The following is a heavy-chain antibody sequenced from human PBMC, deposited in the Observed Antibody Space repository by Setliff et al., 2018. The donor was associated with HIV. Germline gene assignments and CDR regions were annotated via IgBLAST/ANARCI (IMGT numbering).Heavy chain of an antibody. CDR3: ARLRQWLAFFDS. CDR1: GDSISSYS. J-gene: IGHJ4*02. D-gene: IGHD6-19*01. CDR2: IFSSGGT. V-gene: IGHV4-4*08. Sequence: PSETLSLTCTVSGDSISSYSWNWIRQSPGGGLEWIGFIFSSGGTNYNPSLKSRVTISVDTSQNQFSLKLTSVTAADTAVYYCARLRQWLAFFDSWGQGTLVTVSS.